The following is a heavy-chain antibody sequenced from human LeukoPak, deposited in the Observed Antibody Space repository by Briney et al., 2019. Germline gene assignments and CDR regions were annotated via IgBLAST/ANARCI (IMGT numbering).Heavy chain of an antibody. D-gene: IGHD5-24*01. CDR3: AKERDGYNYGDAFDI. CDR2: MSPNSGNT. J-gene: IGHJ3*02. V-gene: IGHV1-8*01. CDR1: GYTFTNYD. Sequence: GASVKVSCKASGYTFTNYDINWVRQATGQGLEWMGWMSPNSGNTGYAQKFQGRVTMTRNTSISTAYMELSSLRSDDTAVYYCAKERDGYNYGDAFDIWGQGTMVTVSS.